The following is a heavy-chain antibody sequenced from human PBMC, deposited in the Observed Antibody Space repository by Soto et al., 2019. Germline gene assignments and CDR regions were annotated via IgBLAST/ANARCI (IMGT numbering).Heavy chain of an antibody. CDR2: IDPSDSQT. CDR3: ARQIYDSDTGPSFQYYFDS. D-gene: IGHD3-22*01. Sequence: PGESLKISCKGSGYSFAGYWITWVRQKPGKGLEWMGRIDPSDSQTYYSPSFRGHVTISVTKSITTVFLQWGSLRASDTAMYYCARQIYDSDTGPSFQYYFDSWGQGTPVTVSS. V-gene: IGHV5-10-1*01. J-gene: IGHJ4*02. CDR1: GYSFAGYW.